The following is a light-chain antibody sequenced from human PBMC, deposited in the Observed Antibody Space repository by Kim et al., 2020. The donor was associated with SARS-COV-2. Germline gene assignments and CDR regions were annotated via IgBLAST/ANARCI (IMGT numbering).Light chain of an antibody. CDR2: AAS. CDR3: QQLNSYPRT. J-gene: IGKJ1*01. V-gene: IGKV1-9*01. CDR1: QGISSY. Sequence: DIQLTQSPSSLSASVGDRVTITCRASQGISSYLAWYQQKPGKAPKLLIYAASTLQSGVPSRFSGSGSGTEFTLTISSLQPEDFATYYCQQLNSYPRTFGQGTKVDSK.